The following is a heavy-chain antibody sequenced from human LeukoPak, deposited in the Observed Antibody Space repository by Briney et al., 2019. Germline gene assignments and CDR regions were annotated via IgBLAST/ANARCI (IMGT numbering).Heavy chain of an antibody. CDR3: ARDDYGDYLFDP. CDR2: INHSGST. Sequence: SETLSLTCAVYGGSFSGYYWSWIRQPPGKGLEWIGEINHSGSTNYNPSLKSRVTISVDTSKNQFSLKLSSVTAADTAVYYCARDDYGDYLFDPWGQGTLVTVSS. V-gene: IGHV4-34*01. J-gene: IGHJ5*02. CDR1: GGSFSGYY. D-gene: IGHD4-17*01.